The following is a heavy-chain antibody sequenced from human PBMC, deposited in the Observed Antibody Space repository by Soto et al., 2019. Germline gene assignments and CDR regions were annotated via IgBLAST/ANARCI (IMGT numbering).Heavy chain of an antibody. Sequence: PSETLSLTCTVSGGSVTNSSYYWGWIRQSPGKGLEWIGSVYYRGRSYSKSSVKSRVTISVDTSKNQFSLNLNSVTAPDTAVYFCVSWRPTLITQAYFDYWGPGALVTVSS. V-gene: IGHV4-39*01. CDR1: GGSVTNSSYY. D-gene: IGHD6-25*01. CDR2: VYYRGRS. CDR3: VSWRPTLITQAYFDY. J-gene: IGHJ4*02.